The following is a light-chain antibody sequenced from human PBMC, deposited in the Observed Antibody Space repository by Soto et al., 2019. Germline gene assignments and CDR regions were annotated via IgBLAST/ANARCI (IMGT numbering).Light chain of an antibody. CDR2: DAS. J-gene: IGKJ4*01. CDR1: QSVSSY. CDR3: QQRSIWPLT. Sequence: EIVLTQSPATLSLSPGERATLSCRASQSVSSYLAWYQQKPGQGPRLLIYDASNRATGIPARFSGSGSGTDFTLTISSLEPEDFAVYYCQQRSIWPLTFGGGTKVEIK. V-gene: IGKV3-11*01.